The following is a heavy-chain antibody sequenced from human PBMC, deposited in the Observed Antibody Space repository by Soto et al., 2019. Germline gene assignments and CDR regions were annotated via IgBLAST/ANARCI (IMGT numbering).Heavy chain of an antibody. Sequence: SETLSLTCTVSYGCISTTHVFWAWVRQSPGKGLEWIGNVDYSGTAYFNPSLGSRVTFPVDTSKNQFSLTLYSVTAADTAVYYCARISGRHFDYWGQGTRVTVSS. CDR1: YGCISTTHVF. V-gene: IGHV4-39*01. J-gene: IGHJ4*02. D-gene: IGHD3-3*01. CDR2: VDYSGTA. CDR3: ARISGRHFDY.